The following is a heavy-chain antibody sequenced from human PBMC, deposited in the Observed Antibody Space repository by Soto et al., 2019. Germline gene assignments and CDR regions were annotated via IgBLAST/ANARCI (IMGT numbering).Heavy chain of an antibody. CDR1: GGTFRTYA. CDR2: IIPIFGTV. D-gene: IGHD6-19*01. V-gene: IGHV1-69*12. J-gene: IGHJ6*02. CDR3: AKGAVAGTPTSYDCYGMDV. Sequence: QVQLLQSGAEVKKPGSSVRVSCEASGGTFRTYAISWVRQAPGQGLEWMGEIIPIFGTVNYAQRFQGRVTSTADESTTTVYMDVRSLGSEGTALYYCAKGAVAGTPTSYDCYGMDVWGEGTTVTGSS.